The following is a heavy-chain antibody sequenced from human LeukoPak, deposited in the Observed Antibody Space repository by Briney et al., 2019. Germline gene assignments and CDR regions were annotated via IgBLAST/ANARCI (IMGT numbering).Heavy chain of an antibody. J-gene: IGHJ4*02. Sequence: ASVKVSCKASGYTFTSYDINWVRQATGQGLEWMGWMNPNSGNTGYAQKFQGRVTMTRNTSISTAYMELSRLRSDDTAVYYCARESEVGAAFFDYWGQGTLVTVSS. V-gene: IGHV1-8*01. CDR2: MNPNSGNT. D-gene: IGHD1-26*01. CDR1: GYTFTSYD. CDR3: ARESEVGAAFFDY.